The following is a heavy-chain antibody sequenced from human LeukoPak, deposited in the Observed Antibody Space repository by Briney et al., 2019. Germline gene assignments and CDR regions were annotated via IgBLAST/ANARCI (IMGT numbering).Heavy chain of an antibody. CDR1: RGSISSSNW. D-gene: IGHD2-2*01. J-gene: IGHJ3*02. CDR3: ARAGDLGYCSSTSCPDAFDI. V-gene: IGHV4-4*02. Sequence: SETLSLTCAVSRGSISSSNWWSWVRQPPGKGLEWIGEIYHSGSTNYNPSLKSRVTISVDRSKNQFSLKLSSVTAADTAVYYCARAGDLGYCSSTSCPDAFDIWGQGTMVTVSS. CDR2: IYHSGST.